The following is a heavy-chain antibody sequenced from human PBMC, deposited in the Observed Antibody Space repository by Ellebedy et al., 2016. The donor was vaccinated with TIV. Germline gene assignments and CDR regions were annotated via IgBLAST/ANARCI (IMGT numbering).Heavy chain of an antibody. V-gene: IGHV3-7*01. Sequence: GESLKISCAASGFTFSGYWMSWVRQAPGKGLEWVANINQDGSERNYVDSVKGRFAISRDNAKKSLYLQMNSLRVEDTAVYYCARDHVMGSYWGQGTLVSVSS. CDR2: INQDGSER. CDR1: GFTFSGYW. CDR3: ARDHVMGSY. D-gene: IGHD3-10*01. J-gene: IGHJ4*02.